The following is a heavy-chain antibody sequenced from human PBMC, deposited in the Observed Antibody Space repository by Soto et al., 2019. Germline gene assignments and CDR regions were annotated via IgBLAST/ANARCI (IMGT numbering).Heavy chain of an antibody. CDR3: ATSFRYFDN. J-gene: IGHJ4*02. CDR2: ISGTASRT. V-gene: IGHV3-23*01. CDR1: GFTRTTTP. Sequence: PGGSLRLSCAGAGFTRTTTPLRWVRQPPGKGLEWVTTISGTASRTYYVDSVKGRFFISRDNSKNTVTLQMNNLTLDDTAVYYCATSFRYFDNWGQGTRVTVSS. D-gene: IGHD3-9*01.